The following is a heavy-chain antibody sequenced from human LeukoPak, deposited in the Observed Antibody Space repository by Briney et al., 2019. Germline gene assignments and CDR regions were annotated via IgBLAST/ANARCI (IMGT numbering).Heavy chain of an antibody. V-gene: IGHV3-74*01. D-gene: IGHD3-16*01. CDR1: GFTFTKNW. J-gene: IGHJ5*01. CDR2: IKDDGTTT. Sequence: GGSLRLSCEAPGFTFTKNWMHWVRKAQGKGLLWVSLIKDDGTTTAYADSVKGRFTISRDNAKNTVYLQMNSLRAEDTAIYYCARDRFHAVESWGQGTLVTVSS. CDR3: ARDRFHAVES.